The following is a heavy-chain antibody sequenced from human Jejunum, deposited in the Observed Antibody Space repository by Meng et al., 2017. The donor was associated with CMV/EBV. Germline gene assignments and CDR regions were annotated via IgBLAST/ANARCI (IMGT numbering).Heavy chain of an antibody. D-gene: IGHD3-10*01. CDR3: ATVTGTLDPFPY. Sequence: EVQLLESGGGFIQPGGSLGLSCAASGFTFGSHAMSWVRQAPGKGLEWVSSISGTGVRTFYADSVKGRFTISKDTSKDTLYLQMNSLRAEDTATYYCATVTGTLDPFPYWGLGTLVTVAS. V-gene: IGHV3-23*01. CDR2: ISGTGVRT. J-gene: IGHJ4*01. CDR1: GFTFGSHA.